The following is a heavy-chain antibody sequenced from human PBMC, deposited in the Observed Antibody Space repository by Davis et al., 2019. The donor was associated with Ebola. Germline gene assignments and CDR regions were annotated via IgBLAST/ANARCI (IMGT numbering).Heavy chain of an antibody. V-gene: IGHV3-48*02. Sequence: PGGSLRLSCAASGFTFSSYSMNWVRQAPGKGLEWVSYISSSSSTIYYADSVKGRFTISRDNAKNSLYLQMNSLRDEDTAVYYCARDLTGHARLQKNARLLLEKAPGDYWGQGTLVTVSS. CDR2: ISSSSSTI. D-gene: IGHD4-11*01. CDR3: ARDLTGHARLQKNARLLLEKAPGDY. J-gene: IGHJ4*02. CDR1: GFTFSSYS.